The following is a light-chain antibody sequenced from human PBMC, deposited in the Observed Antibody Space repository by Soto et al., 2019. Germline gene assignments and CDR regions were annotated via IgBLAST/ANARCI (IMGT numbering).Light chain of an antibody. CDR3: QQSFSTPPT. V-gene: IGKV1-39*01. Sequence: IQMIQSPSTLSASVGDRVSITCRASQSISSFLTWYQQKAGKAPKLLIYAAPSLQSGVPSRFSGSGSGTDFTLTISSLQPEDFASYYCQQSFSTPPTFGQGTKVDI. CDR1: QSISSF. CDR2: AAP. J-gene: IGKJ1*01.